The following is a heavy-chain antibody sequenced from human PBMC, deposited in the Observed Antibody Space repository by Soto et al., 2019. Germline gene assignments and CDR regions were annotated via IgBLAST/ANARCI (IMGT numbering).Heavy chain of an antibody. D-gene: IGHD5-18*01. V-gene: IGHV4-30-4*01. CDR2: IYYSGST. CDR3: ARVLDTAMVADY. CDR1: GGSISSDDYY. Sequence: SETLSLTCTVSGGSISSDDYYWSWIRQPPGKGLEWIGYIYYSGSTYYNPSLKSRVTTSVDTSKNQFSLKLSSVTAADTAVYYCARVLDTAMVADYWGQGTLVTVSS. J-gene: IGHJ4*02.